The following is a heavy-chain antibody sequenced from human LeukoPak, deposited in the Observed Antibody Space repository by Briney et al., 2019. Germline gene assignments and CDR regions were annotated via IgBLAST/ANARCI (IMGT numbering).Heavy chain of an antibody. V-gene: IGHV3-48*01. CDR2: ISSSSSTI. CDR1: GFTFSSYS. CDR3: ARLPYSSSYGY. Sequence: PGGSLRPSXAASGFTFSSYSMNWVRQTPGKGLEWVSYISSSSSTIYYADSVKGRFTISRDNAKNSLYLQMNSLRAEDTAVYYCARLPYSSSYGYWGQGTLVTVSS. D-gene: IGHD6-6*01. J-gene: IGHJ4*02.